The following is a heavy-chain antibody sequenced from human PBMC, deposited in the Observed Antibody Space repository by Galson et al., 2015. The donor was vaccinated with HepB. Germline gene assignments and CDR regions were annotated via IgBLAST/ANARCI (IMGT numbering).Heavy chain of an antibody. V-gene: IGHV1-3*01. Sequence: SVKVSCKASGYTFTSYAMHWVRQAPGQRLEWMGWINAGNGNTKYSQKFQGRVTITRDTSASTAYMELSSLRSDDTAMYYCARDYLDYFYDSGVLFDYWGQGTLVTASP. CDR3: ARDYLDYFYDSGVLFDY. D-gene: IGHD3-22*01. J-gene: IGHJ4*02. CDR2: INAGNGNT. CDR1: GYTFTSYA.